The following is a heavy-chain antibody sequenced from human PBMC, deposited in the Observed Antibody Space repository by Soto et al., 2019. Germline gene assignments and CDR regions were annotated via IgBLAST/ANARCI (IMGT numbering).Heavy chain of an antibody. Sequence: QVQLQQWGAGLLKPSETLSLTCAVYRGSFSGYYWTWIRQPPGKGLEWIGEINHSGNTNYSPSLKGRVTLSLDTAKNQFSLKLSYVTAADTAVYYCARAGDGSSSYFDYWGQGTLVTVSS. D-gene: IGHD6-6*01. CDR3: ARAGDGSSSYFDY. CDR1: RGSFSGYY. CDR2: INHSGNT. J-gene: IGHJ4*02. V-gene: IGHV4-34*01.